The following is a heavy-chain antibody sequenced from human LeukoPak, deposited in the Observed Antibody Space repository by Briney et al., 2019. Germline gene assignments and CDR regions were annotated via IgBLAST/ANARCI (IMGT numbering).Heavy chain of an antibody. CDR3: ARHLSRSGWLRWFDP. Sequence: SETLSLTCTVSGGSISSYYWSWIRQPPGKGLEWIGYIYYSGSTNYNPSLKSRVTISVDTSKNQFSLKLSSVTAADTAVYYCARHLSRSGWLRWFDPWGQGTLVTVSS. D-gene: IGHD6-19*01. CDR1: GGSISSYY. J-gene: IGHJ5*02. V-gene: IGHV4-59*08. CDR2: IYYSGST.